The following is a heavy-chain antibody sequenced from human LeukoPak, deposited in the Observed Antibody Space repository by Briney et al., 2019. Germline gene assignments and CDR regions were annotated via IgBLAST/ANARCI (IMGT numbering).Heavy chain of an antibody. J-gene: IGHJ1*01. V-gene: IGHV1-69*13. CDR1: GGTFSSYA. Sequence: GASVKVSCKASGGTFSSYAISWVRQAPGQGLEWMGGIIPIFGTANYAQKFQGRVTITADESMSTAYMELSSLRSEDTAVYYCASGNPYYGSGSYLFQHWGQGTLVTVSS. CDR2: IIPIFGTA. CDR3: ASGNPYYGSGSYLFQH. D-gene: IGHD3-10*01.